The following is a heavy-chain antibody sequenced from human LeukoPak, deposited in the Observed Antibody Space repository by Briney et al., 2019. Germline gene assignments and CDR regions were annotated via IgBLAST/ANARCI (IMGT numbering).Heavy chain of an antibody. CDR3: ARLLDYGGNSVAFDI. D-gene: IGHD4-23*01. V-gene: IGHV4-39*01. J-gene: IGHJ3*02. CDR1: GGSISSSSYY. Sequence: SETLSLTCTVSGGSISSSSYYWGWIRQPPGKGLEWIGSIYYSGSTYYNPSLKSRVTISVDTSKNQFSLKLSSVTAADTAVYYCARLLDYGGNSVAFDIRGQGTMVTVSS. CDR2: IYYSGST.